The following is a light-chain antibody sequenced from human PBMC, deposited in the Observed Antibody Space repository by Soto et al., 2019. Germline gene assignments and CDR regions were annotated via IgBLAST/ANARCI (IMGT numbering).Light chain of an antibody. CDR1: QSVSTY. CDR3: QQRNSWPIT. CDR2: DTS. V-gene: IGKV3-11*01. J-gene: IGKJ5*01. Sequence: EIVLTQSPATLSLSPGERASLSCRASQSVSTYLGWYQQKPGQAPRLLIYDTSNRATGIPARFSGSGSGTDFTLTISSLEPEDFAVYFCQQRNSWPITFGQGTRLEI.